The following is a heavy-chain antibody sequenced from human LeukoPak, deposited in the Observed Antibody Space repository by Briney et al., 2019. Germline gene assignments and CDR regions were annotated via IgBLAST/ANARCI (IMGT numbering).Heavy chain of an antibody. CDR2: IYSGGST. Sequence: GGSLRLSCAASGFTFSSYAMSWVRQAPGKGLEWVSVIYSGGSTYYADSVKGRFTISRDNSKNTLYLQMNSLRAEDTAVYYCARYYTVGATYYFDYWGQGTLVTVSS. CDR1: GFTFSSYA. V-gene: IGHV3-53*01. J-gene: IGHJ4*02. D-gene: IGHD1-26*01. CDR3: ARYYTVGATYYFDY.